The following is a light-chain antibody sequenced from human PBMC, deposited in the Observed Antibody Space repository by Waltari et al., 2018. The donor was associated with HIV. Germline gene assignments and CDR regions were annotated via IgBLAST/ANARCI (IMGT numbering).Light chain of an antibody. Sequence: QSVLTQPPSMSAAPGQKVTISCSGSNSNIGDNYVSWYQQVPGTAPYLLTYENKKRPSGISDRFAGSRSGTSATLGITGLQTGDEADYYCATWDNRLSAWVFGGGTKLTVL. CDR3: ATWDNRLSAWV. V-gene: IGLV1-51*02. J-gene: IGLJ3*02. CDR1: NSNIGDNY. CDR2: ENK.